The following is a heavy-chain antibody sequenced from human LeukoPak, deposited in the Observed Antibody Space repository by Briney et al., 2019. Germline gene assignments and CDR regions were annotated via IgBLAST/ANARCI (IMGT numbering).Heavy chain of an antibody. D-gene: IGHD4-17*01. J-gene: IGHJ4*02. CDR1: GFRFNTYW. V-gene: IGHV3-7*01. CDR2: IKQDGNEK. CDR3: ARDRADPDYGDYVFAY. Sequence: PGGSLRLSCAASGFRFNTYWMSWVRQAPGKGLEWVANIKQDGNEKYYADSVKGRFTISRDNGKNSLDLQMNSLRADDTAVYYCARDRADPDYGDYVFAYWGQGTLVTVSS.